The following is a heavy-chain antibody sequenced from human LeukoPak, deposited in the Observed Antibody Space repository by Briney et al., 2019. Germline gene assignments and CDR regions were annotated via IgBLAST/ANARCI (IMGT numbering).Heavy chain of an antibody. CDR3: ARDRYSYGDF. CDR1: GFTFSSYW. CDR2: IKQDGSEK. D-gene: IGHD5-18*01. V-gene: IGHV3-7*01. Sequence: GGSLRLSCAASGFTFSSYWMSWVRQAPGEGLEWMANIKQDGSEKYYVDSVKGRFTISRDNAKNTLYLQMSSLRAEDTAVYYCARDRYSYGDFWGQGTLVTVSS. J-gene: IGHJ4*02.